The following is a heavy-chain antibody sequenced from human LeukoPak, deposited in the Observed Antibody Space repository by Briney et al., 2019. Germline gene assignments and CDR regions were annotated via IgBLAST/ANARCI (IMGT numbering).Heavy chain of an antibody. Sequence: GGSLRLSCAASGFTFSSYWMSWVRQAPGKGLEWVANIKQDGSEKYYVDSVKGRFTISRDNAKNSLHLQMNSLRAEDTAVYYCARELGIAAAGTTGFDYWGQGTLVTVSS. J-gene: IGHJ4*02. V-gene: IGHV3-7*03. D-gene: IGHD6-13*01. CDR3: ARELGIAAAGTTGFDY. CDR1: GFTFSSYW. CDR2: IKQDGSEK.